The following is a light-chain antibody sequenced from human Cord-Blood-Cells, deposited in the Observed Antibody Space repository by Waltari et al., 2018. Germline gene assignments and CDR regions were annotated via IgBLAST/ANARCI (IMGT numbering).Light chain of an antibody. CDR1: QSVLYSSNNKNY. CDR3: QQYYSTPFT. V-gene: IGKV4-1*01. J-gene: IGKJ3*01. Sequence: DIVMTQSPDSLAVSLGARATITCTSSQSVLYSSNNKNYLAWYQQKPGQPPKLLIYWASTRESGVPDRFSGSGSGTDFTLTISSLQAEDVAVYYCQQYYSTPFTFGPGTKVDIK. CDR2: WAS.